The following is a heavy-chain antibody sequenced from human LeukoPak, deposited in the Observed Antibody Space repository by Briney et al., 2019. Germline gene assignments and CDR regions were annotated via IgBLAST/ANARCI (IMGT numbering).Heavy chain of an antibody. V-gene: IGHV3-23*01. CDR2: INTGGDGT. CDR3: ATFGSGSRRTNSFDY. Sequence: GGSLRLSCAASGFTFSGYAMSWVRQAPGKGLEWVSAINTGGDGTFYADSVKGRFTISRDNSMNTQYLQMNSLRAEDTAVFYCATFGSGSRRTNSFDYWGRGTLVIVSS. D-gene: IGHD3-10*01. CDR1: GFTFSGYA. J-gene: IGHJ4*02.